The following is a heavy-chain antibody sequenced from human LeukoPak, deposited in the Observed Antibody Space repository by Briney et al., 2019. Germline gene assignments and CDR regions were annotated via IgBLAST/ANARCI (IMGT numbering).Heavy chain of an antibody. Sequence: GGSLRLSCAASGFTFSDYYMSWIRQAPGKGLEGVSYISSSGSSIYYADSVKGRFTISRDNAKNSLYLQMNSLRAEDTAVYYCARAVWFGEYDAFDIWGQGTMVTVSS. V-gene: IGHV3-11*01. D-gene: IGHD3-10*01. CDR1: GFTFSDYY. CDR3: ARAVWFGEYDAFDI. CDR2: ISSSGSSI. J-gene: IGHJ3*02.